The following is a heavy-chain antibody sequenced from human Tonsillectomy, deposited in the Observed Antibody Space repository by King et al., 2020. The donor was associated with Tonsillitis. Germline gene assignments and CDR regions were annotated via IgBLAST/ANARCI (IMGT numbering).Heavy chain of an antibody. D-gene: IGHD6-13*01. CDR3: ARPRVDFSSWSPFDY. CDR2: IYPGDSDT. V-gene: IGHV5-51*01. J-gene: IGHJ4*02. CDR1: GFSFTSYW. Sequence: QLVQSGAEVKKPGESLKISCKGSGFSFTSYWIGWVRQMPGKGLEWMGIIYPGDSDTRYSPSFQGQVTISADKSISTAYLQWSSLKASDTAMYYCARPRVDFSSWSPFDYWGQGTLVTVSS.